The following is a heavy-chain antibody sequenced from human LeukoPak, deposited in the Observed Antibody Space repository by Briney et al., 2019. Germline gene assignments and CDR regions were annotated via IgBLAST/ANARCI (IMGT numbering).Heavy chain of an antibody. D-gene: IGHD3-22*01. CDR2: INHSGST. CDR3: ARALGYDSSGYAPD. V-gene: IGHV4-34*01. CDR1: GGSFSGYY. Sequence: SETLSLTCAVYGGSFSGYYWSWIRQPPGKGLEGIGEINHSGSTNYNPSLKSRVTISVDTSKNQFSLKLSSVPAADTAVYSCARALGYDSSGYAPDWGQGTLVTVSS. J-gene: IGHJ4*02.